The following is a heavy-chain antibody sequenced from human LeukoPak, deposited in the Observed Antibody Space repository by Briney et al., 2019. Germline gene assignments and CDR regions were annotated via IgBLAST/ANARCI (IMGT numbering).Heavy chain of an antibody. Sequence: GGSLRLSCAASGFTFSSYGMHWVRQAPGKGLEWVAFIRYDGSNKYYADSVKGRFTISRDNAKNSLYLQMNSLRAEDTAVYYCARDYSSSYDYWGQGTLVTVSS. CDR2: IRYDGSNK. CDR3: ARDYSSSYDY. CDR1: GFTFSSYG. D-gene: IGHD6-13*01. V-gene: IGHV3-30*02. J-gene: IGHJ4*02.